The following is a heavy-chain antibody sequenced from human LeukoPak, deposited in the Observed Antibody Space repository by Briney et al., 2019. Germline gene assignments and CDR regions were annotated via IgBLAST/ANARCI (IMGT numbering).Heavy chain of an antibody. CDR2: ITSSGTYI. J-gene: IGHJ4*02. CDR1: GFTFSRHN. CDR3: ARPVDTAMVAEAYFDY. V-gene: IGHV3-21*01. D-gene: IGHD5-18*01. Sequence: GGSLRLSCAASGFTFSRHNMNWVRQAPGKVLEWVSSITSSGTYIFYADSVKGRFTISRDNSKNTLYLQMNSLRAEDTAVYYCARPVDTAMVAEAYFDYWGQGTLVTVSS.